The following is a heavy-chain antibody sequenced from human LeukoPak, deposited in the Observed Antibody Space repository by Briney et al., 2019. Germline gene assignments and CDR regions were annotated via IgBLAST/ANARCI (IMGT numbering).Heavy chain of an antibody. Sequence: ASVKVSCKASGYTFSAYYMHWVRQAPGQGLEWMGWINPKSGDTNYAQKFQGRVTMTRDTSISTAYMELSRLRSDDTAIYYCATEGQEGDWYSLDYWGQGTLVTVSS. J-gene: IGHJ4*02. CDR3: ATEGQEGDWYSLDY. V-gene: IGHV1-2*02. D-gene: IGHD3/OR15-3a*01. CDR2: INPKSGDT. CDR1: GYTFSAYY.